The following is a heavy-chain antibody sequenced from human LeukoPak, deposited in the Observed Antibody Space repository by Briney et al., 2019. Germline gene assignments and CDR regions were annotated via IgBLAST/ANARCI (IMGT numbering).Heavy chain of an antibody. Sequence: PGGSLRLSCAVSGITLSNYGMSWVRQAPGKGLEWVADISGSGGGTNYADSVKGRFTISGDNPRNTLYLQMNSLRAEDTAVYFCAKRGVVIRVILVGFHKEAYYFDSWGQGALVTVSS. CDR1: GITLSNYG. CDR2: ISGSGGGT. CDR3: AKRGVVIRVILVGFHKEAYYFDS. J-gene: IGHJ4*02. V-gene: IGHV3-23*01. D-gene: IGHD3-22*01.